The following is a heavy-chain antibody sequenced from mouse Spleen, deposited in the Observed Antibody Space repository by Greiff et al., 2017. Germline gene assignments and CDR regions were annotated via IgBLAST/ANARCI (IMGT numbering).Heavy chain of an antibody. Sequence: DVKLVESGGGLVQSGRSLSLSCATSGFTFSDFYMEWVRQAPGKGLEWIAASRNKANDYTTEYSASVKGRFIVSRDTSQSILYLQMNALRAEDTAIYYCARAIYDGYYVDYAMDYWGQGTSVTVSS. J-gene: IGHJ4*01. D-gene: IGHD2-3*01. V-gene: IGHV7-1*01. CDR3: ARAIYDGYYVDYAMDY. CDR2: SRNKANDYTT. CDR1: GFTFSDFY.